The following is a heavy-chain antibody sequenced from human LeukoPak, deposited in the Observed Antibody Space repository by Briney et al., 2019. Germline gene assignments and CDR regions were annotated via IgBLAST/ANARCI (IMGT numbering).Heavy chain of an antibody. J-gene: IGHJ6*02. CDR1: GFTFSSYA. CDR3: ARGDWLGELLSVYYYYGMDV. Sequence: GGSLRLSCAASGFTFSSYAMHWVRQAPGKGLEWVAVISYDGSNKYYADSVKGRFTISRDNSKNTLYLQMNSLRAEDTAVYYCARGDWLGELLSVYYYYGMDVWGQGTTVTVSS. D-gene: IGHD3-10*01. V-gene: IGHV3-30*04. CDR2: ISYDGSNK.